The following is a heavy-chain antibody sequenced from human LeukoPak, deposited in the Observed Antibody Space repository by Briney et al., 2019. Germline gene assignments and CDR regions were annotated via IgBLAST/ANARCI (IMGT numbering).Heavy chain of an antibody. CDR3: ARDYYDSSGDAFDI. Sequence: LETLSLTCTVSGGSISGYYWSWIRQPPGKGLEWIGYIYYSGSTNYNPSLKSRVTISVDTSKNQFSLKLSSVTAADTAVYYCARDYYDSSGDAFDIWGQGTLVTVSS. CDR1: GGSISGYY. CDR2: IYYSGST. V-gene: IGHV4-59*01. D-gene: IGHD3-22*01. J-gene: IGHJ3*02.